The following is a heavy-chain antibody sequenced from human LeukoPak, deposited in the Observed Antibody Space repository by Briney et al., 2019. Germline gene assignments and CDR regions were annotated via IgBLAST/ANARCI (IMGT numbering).Heavy chain of an antibody. CDR2: IYPGDSDT. D-gene: IGHD6-13*01. CDR1: GYSFTSYW. Sequence: GESLKISCKGSGYSFTSYWIGWVRQMPGKGLEWMGIIYPGDSDTRYSPSFQGQVTISADKSISTAYLQWSSLKASDTAMYYRARLSGSTQAAATLGYWGQGTLVTVSS. CDR3: ARLSGSTQAAATLGY. J-gene: IGHJ4*02. V-gene: IGHV5-51*01.